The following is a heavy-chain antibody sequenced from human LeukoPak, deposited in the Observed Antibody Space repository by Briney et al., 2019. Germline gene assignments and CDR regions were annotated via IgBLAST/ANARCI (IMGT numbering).Heavy chain of an antibody. CDR2: INHSGST. V-gene: IGHV4-34*01. CDR3: ARWSSYSRGYYYYYMDV. J-gene: IGHJ6*03. CDR1: GGSFSGYY. Sequence: PSETLSLTCAVYGGSFSGYYWSWIRQPPGKGLEWIGEINHSGSTNYNPSLKSRVTISVDTSENQFSLKLSSVTAADTAVYYCARWSSYSRGYYYYYMDVWGKGTTVTVSS. D-gene: IGHD1-26*01.